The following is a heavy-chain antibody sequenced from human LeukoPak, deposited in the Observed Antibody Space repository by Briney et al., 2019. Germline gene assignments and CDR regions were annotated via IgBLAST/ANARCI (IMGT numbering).Heavy chain of an antibody. CDR2: INPNSGGT. D-gene: IGHD3-10*01. V-gene: IGHV1-2*06. Sequence: ASVKVSCKASGYSFSDYSMHWVRQAPGQGLEWMGRINPNSGGTNYARNFQGRVSMTRDTSISTTYMELNGLTSDDTAVYYCARGGSGSGYLYYFDYWGQGTLVSVAP. J-gene: IGHJ4*02. CDR1: GYSFSDYS. CDR3: ARGGSGSGYLYYFDY.